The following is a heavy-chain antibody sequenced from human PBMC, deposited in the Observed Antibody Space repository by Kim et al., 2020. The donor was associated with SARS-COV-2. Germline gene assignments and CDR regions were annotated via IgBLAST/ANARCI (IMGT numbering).Heavy chain of an antibody. D-gene: IGHD3-9*01. CDR3: ARGRVSLRYFDWFDP. J-gene: IGHJ5*02. Sequence: SVKVSCKASGGTFSSYAISWVRQAPGQGLEWMGGIIPIFGTANYAQKFQGRVTITADESTSTAYMELSSLRSEDTAVYYCARGRVSLRYFDWFDPWGQGTLVTVSS. V-gene: IGHV1-69*13. CDR2: IIPIFGTA. CDR1: GGTFSSYA.